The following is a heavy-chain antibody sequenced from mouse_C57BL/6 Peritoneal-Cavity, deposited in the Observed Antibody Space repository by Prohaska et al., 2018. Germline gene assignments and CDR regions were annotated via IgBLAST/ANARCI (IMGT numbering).Heavy chain of an antibody. CDR1: GFTFSNYW. V-gene: IGHV6-3*01. CDR2: IRVKAENYAT. J-gene: IGHJ1*03. CDR3: TGGYDV. D-gene: IGHD2-2*01. Sequence: EVKLEESGGGLVQPGGSMKLSCVASGFTFSNYWMNWVRQSPEKGLEWVAQIRVKAENYATHYAESVKGRFTISRDDSKSSVYLQMNNLRAEDTGIYYCTGGYDVWGTGTTVTVSS.